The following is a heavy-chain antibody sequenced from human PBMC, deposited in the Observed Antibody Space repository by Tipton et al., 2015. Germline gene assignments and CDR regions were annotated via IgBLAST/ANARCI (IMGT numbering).Heavy chain of an antibody. CDR2: IYYSGST. D-gene: IGHD3-10*01. J-gene: IGHJ4*02. CDR3: ARGLLLWFGMTDY. Sequence: TLSLTCTVSGGSISSRSYYWGWIRQPPGKGLEWIGSIYYSGSTYYNPSLKSRVTISVDTSKNQFSLKLSSVTAADTAVYYCARGLLLWFGMTDYWGQGTLVTVSS. V-gene: IGHV4-39*01. CDR1: GGSISSRSYY.